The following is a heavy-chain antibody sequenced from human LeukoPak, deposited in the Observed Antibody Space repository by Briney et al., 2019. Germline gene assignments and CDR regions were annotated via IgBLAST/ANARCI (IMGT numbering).Heavy chain of an antibody. D-gene: IGHD3-16*02. V-gene: IGHV4-34*01. Sequence: SETLSLTCAVYGGSFSGYYWSWIRQPPGKGLEWIAEINHSGSTNYNPSLKSRVTISVDTSKNQFSLKLSSVTAADTAVYYCARGPIMITFEGVIAHSSYFDYWGQGTLVTVSS. CDR3: ARGPIMITFEGVIAHSSYFDY. J-gene: IGHJ4*02. CDR1: GGSFSGYY. CDR2: INHSGST.